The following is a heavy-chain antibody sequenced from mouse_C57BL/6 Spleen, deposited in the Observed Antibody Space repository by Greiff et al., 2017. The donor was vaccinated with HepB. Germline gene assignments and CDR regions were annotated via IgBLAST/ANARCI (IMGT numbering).Heavy chain of an antibody. CDR2: INPYNGGT. Sequence: EVQLQQSGPVLVKPGASVKMSCKASGYTFTDYYMNWVKQSHGKSLEWIGVINPYNGGTSYNQKFKGKATLTVDKSSSTAYMELNSLTSEDSAVYYFARKYSNCDYFDYWGQGTTLTVSS. CDR3: ARKYSNCDYFDY. CDR1: GYTFTDYY. J-gene: IGHJ2*01. V-gene: IGHV1-19*01. D-gene: IGHD2-5*01.